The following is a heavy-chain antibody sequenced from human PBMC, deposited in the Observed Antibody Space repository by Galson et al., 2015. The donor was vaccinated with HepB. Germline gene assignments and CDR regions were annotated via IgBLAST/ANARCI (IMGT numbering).Heavy chain of an antibody. Sequence: PALVKPTQTLTVSCAFSGFSLSTSGVGVGWIRQPPGKALEWLALIYWDDDKRYSPSLKSRLTITKDTSKNQVVLTMTNMDPVDTATYYCAHNKGPQQLVRGGVYFQHWGQGTLVTVSS. D-gene: IGHD6-13*01. CDR2: IYWDDDK. CDR1: GFSLSTSGVG. CDR3: AHNKGPQQLVRGGVYFQH. J-gene: IGHJ1*01. V-gene: IGHV2-5*02.